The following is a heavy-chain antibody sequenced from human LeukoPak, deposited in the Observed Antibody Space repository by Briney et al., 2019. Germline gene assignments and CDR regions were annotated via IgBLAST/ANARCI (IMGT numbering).Heavy chain of an antibody. D-gene: IGHD2/OR15-2a*01. CDR2: IRQDGGDK. V-gene: IGHV3-7*03. CDR1: GFTFNNYW. CDR3: ARVIVTVPGQSDYFDY. J-gene: IGHJ4*02. Sequence: GGSLRLSCATSGFTFNNYWMCWVRQAPGKGLEWVANIRQDGGDKYYADSVKGRFTISRDNAKNSLYLQMNSLRAEDTAVYSCARVIVTVPGQSDYFDYWGQGTLVTFSS.